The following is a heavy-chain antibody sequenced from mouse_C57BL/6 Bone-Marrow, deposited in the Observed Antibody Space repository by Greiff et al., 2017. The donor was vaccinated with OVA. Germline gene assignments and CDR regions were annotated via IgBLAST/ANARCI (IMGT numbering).Heavy chain of an antibody. Sequence: EVQLQQSGPELVKPGASVKISFKASGYSFTDYNMNWVKQSNGKSLEWIGVINPNYGNTSYNQKFKGKATLTVDQSSSTAYMQLNILTSEDSAVYYCAFYYGSSYRYFDVWGTGTTVTVSS. CDR2: INPNYGNT. CDR3: AFYYGSSYRYFDV. D-gene: IGHD1-1*01. CDR1: GYSFTDYN. V-gene: IGHV1-39*01. J-gene: IGHJ1*03.